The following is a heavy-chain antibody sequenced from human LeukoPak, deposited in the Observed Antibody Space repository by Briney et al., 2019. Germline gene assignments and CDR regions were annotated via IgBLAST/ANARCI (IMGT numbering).Heavy chain of an antibody. Sequence: GASVKVSCKASNYTFTNYGISWVRQAPGQGLEWMGGIIPIFGTANYAQKFQGRVTITADKSTSTAYMELSSLRSEDTAVYYCARGAPLTKRFLEWLGPGAAGYFDYWGQGTLVTVSS. J-gene: IGHJ4*02. V-gene: IGHV1-69*06. D-gene: IGHD3-3*01. CDR3: ARGAPLTKRFLEWLGPGAAGYFDY. CDR2: IIPIFGTA. CDR1: NYTFTNYG.